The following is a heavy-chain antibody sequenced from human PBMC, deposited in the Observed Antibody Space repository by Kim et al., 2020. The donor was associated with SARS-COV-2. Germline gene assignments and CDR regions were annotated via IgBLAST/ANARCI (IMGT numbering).Heavy chain of an antibody. Sequence: LKSRVTISVNTSKNQFSLKPSSVTAADTAVYYCARGGDYDYVWGSFHFDYWGQGTMVTVSS. CDR3: ARGGDYDYVWGSFHFDY. J-gene: IGHJ4*02. V-gene: IGHV4-59*09. D-gene: IGHD3-16*01.